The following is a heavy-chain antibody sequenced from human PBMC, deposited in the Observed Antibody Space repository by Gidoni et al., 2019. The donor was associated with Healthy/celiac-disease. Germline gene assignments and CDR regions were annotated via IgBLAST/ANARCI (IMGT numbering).Heavy chain of an antibody. CDR1: GYTFTSYY. D-gene: IGHD2-15*01. Sequence: QVQLVQSGAEVKKPGASVKVSCKASGYTFTSYYMHWVRQAPGQGLEWMGIINPRGGSTSYAQKFQGRVTMTRDTSTSTVYMELSSLRSEDTAVYYCARTPYCSGGSCYTGGYYFDYWGQGTLVTVSS. CDR2: INPRGGST. V-gene: IGHV1-46*01. CDR3: ARTPYCSGGSCYTGGYYFDY. J-gene: IGHJ4*02.